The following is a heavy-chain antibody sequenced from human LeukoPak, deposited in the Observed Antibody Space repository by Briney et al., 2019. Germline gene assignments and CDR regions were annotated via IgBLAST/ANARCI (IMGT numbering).Heavy chain of an antibody. Sequence: SSETLSLTCTVSGGSISSSSYYWGWIRQPPGKGLEWIGSIYYSGSTYYNPSLKSRVTISVDTSKDQFSLKLSSVTAADTAVYYCARVDSSSWSGFDYWGQGTLVTVSS. CDR3: ARVDSSSWSGFDY. D-gene: IGHD6-13*01. CDR2: IYYSGST. CDR1: GGSISSSSYY. V-gene: IGHV4-39*01. J-gene: IGHJ4*02.